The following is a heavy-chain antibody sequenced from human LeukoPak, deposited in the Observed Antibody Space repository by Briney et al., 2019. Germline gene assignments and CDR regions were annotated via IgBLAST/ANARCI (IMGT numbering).Heavy chain of an antibody. V-gene: IGHV3-23*01. Sequence: GGSLRLSCVASGFIFRDYAMSWVRQTPAGGLEWVSSLRGNGETFYTDSVKGRFTLSRDHSRNTVYLQLSNLRVEDTAVYYCAKASWVSSADAVLWGQGTLVTVS. D-gene: IGHD3-16*01. CDR1: GFIFRDYA. J-gene: IGHJ4*02. CDR3: AKASWVSSADAVL. CDR2: LRGNGET.